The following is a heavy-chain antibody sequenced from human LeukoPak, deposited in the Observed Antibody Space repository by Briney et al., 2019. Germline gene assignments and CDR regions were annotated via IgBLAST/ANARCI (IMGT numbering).Heavy chain of an antibody. J-gene: IGHJ4*02. CDR1: GFTVSSNY. V-gene: IGHV3-66*01. CDR2: IYSGGST. Sequence: PGGSPRLSCAASGFTVSSNYMSWVRQAPGKGLEWVSVIYSGGSTYYADSVKGRFTISRDNSKNTLYLQMNSLRAEDTAVYYCARDGYYYDSSGLTRFDYWGQGTLVTVSS. CDR3: ARDGYYYDSSGLTRFDY. D-gene: IGHD3-22*01.